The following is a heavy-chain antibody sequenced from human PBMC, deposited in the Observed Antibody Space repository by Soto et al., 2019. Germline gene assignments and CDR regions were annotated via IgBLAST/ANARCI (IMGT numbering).Heavy chain of an antibody. V-gene: IGHV4-39*01. Sequence: QLQLQESGPGLVKPSETLSLTCTVSGGSISSSSYYWGWIRQPPGKGLEWIGSIYYSGSTYYNPSLKSRVTISVDTSTTQFSLKLSSVTAADTAVYYCASLFYCSSTSCYYYYGMDVWGQGTTVTVSS. CDR3: ASLFYCSSTSCYYYYGMDV. CDR1: GGSISSSSYY. D-gene: IGHD2-2*01. J-gene: IGHJ6*02. CDR2: IYYSGST.